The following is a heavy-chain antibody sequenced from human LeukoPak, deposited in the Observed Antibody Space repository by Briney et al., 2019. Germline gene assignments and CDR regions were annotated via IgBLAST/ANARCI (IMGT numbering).Heavy chain of an antibody. D-gene: IGHD3-10*01. J-gene: IGHJ4*02. CDR2: ISYDGSNK. CDR1: GFTFSSYG. CDR3: AKGGGRFGDLLSSIDY. V-gene: IGHV3-30*18. Sequence: GRSLRLSCAASGFTFSSYGMHWVRQAPGKGLEWVAVISYDGSNKYYADSVKGRFTISRDNSKNTLYLQMNSLRAEDTAVYYCAKGGGRFGDLLSSIDYWGQGTLATVSS.